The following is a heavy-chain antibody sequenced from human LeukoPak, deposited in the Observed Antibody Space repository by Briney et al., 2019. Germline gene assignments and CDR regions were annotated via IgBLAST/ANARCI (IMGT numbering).Heavy chain of an antibody. D-gene: IGHD4-17*01. CDR1: SDSMTYIF. V-gene: IGHV4-4*07. CDR3: ARESMYDYGDGNYFFYYLDV. J-gene: IGHJ6*03. CDR2: IYSNGSA. Sequence: SETLSLTCNLSSDSMTYIFWSWIRQPAGKGLEWIGRIYSNGSAHYNPSLKSRVTMSVDTSKNQFSLNLSSVTAADTAVYYCARESMYDYGDGNYFFYYLDVWGQGTTVTVSS.